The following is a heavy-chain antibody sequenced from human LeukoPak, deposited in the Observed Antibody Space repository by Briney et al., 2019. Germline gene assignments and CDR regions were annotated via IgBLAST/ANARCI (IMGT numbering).Heavy chain of an antibody. CDR1: GYRFTSYW. CDR3: ARRRGRYSGDAFDI. Sequence: GESLKISCKGSGYRFTSYWIGWVRQMPGKGLEWIGFIYAGDSDTRYSPSFQGQVTISADKSMSTAYLQWSSLKASDTAMYYCARRRGRYSGDAFDIWGQGTMVTVSS. J-gene: IGHJ3*02. V-gene: IGHV5-51*01. D-gene: IGHD1-26*01. CDR2: IYAGDSDT.